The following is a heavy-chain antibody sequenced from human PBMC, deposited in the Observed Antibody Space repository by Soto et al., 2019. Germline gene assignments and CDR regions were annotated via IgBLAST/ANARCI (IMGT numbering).Heavy chain of an antibody. CDR2: ISGSGDST. V-gene: IGHV3-23*01. D-gene: IGHD6-13*01. CDR3: ARRGPGTYFDY. Sequence: PSETLSLTCTVSGGSISSYYWSWIRQPPGKGLEWVSVISGSGDSTYYADSVKGRFTISRDNSKNTLYLQMNSLRAEDTAVYYCARRGPGTYFDYWGQGTLVTVSS. J-gene: IGHJ4*02. CDR1: GGSISSYY.